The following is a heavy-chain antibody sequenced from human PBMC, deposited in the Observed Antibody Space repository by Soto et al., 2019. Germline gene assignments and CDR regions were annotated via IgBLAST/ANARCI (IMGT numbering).Heavy chain of an antibody. Sequence: QVQLVQSGAEVKKPGSSVKVSCKASGGTFSSSGISWVRQAPGQGLEWMGGIMPIFGTANYAQKFQGRVTITADESTSTAYMELSRLRSEDTAVYYCARDSGSYYLLLDYWGQGTLVTVSS. CDR1: GGTFSSSG. D-gene: IGHD1-26*01. CDR2: IMPIFGTA. J-gene: IGHJ4*02. V-gene: IGHV1-69*01. CDR3: ARDSGSYYLLLDY.